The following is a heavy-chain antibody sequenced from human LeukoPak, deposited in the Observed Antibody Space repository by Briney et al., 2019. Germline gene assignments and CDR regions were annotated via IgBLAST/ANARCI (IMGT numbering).Heavy chain of an antibody. CDR1: GYTFTDYY. V-gene: IGHV1-69-2*01. D-gene: IGHD2-15*01. CDR2: VDPEDGET. J-gene: IGHJ6*03. Sequence: GASVKVSCKASGYTFTDYYMHWVQQAPGKGLEWMGRVDPEDGETIYAEKFQGRVTITADTSTDTAYMELSSLRSEDTAVYYCATWRGVVAGVRTDYYYYYMDVWGKGTTVTVSS. CDR3: ATWRGVVAGVRTDYYYYYMDV.